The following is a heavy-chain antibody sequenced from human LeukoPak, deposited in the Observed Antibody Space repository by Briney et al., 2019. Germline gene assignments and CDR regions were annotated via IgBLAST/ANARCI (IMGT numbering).Heavy chain of an antibody. CDR1: GFTFSIYG. J-gene: IGHJ4*02. D-gene: IGHD3-22*01. CDR2: ISYHGNNK. CDR3: ARCPESSGYYYELDS. Sequence: PGGPLRLSCAASGFTFSIYGMHWVRQAPGKGLEWVAVISYHGNNKYYADSVKGRFTISRDNSKNTLYLQMNSLRAEDTAVYYCARCPESSGYYYELDSWGQGTLVTVSS. V-gene: IGHV3-30*03.